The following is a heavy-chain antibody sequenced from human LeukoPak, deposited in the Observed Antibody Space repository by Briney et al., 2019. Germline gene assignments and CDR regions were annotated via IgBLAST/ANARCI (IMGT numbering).Heavy chain of an antibody. V-gene: IGHV4-34*01. CDR3: ARVGYYGSGSNSPNFDY. D-gene: IGHD3-10*01. CDR1: GGSFSGYY. Sequence: SETLSLTCAVYGGSFSGYYWSWIRQPPGKGLEWIGEINHSGSTNYNPSLKSRVTISVDKSKNQFSLKLSSVTAADTAVYYCARVGYYGSGSNSPNFDYWGQGTLVTVSS. CDR2: INHSGST. J-gene: IGHJ4*02.